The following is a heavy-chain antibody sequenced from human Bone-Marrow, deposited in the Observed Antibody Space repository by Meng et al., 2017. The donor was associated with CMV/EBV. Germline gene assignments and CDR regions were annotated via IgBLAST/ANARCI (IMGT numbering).Heavy chain of an antibody. J-gene: IGHJ4*02. D-gene: IGHD2-8*01. Sequence: GESLKISCAASGFIFTSHGMHWVRQAPGKGLEWVSFIRYDGNNKYYADSVRGRFTVSRDNSKNTLYLQMDSLRVEDTAVYYCAREAQLSYAGSFQVDYWGQGMRVTGSS. CDR3: AREAQLSYAGSFQVDY. CDR1: GFIFTSHG. CDR2: IRYDGNNK. V-gene: IGHV3-30*02.